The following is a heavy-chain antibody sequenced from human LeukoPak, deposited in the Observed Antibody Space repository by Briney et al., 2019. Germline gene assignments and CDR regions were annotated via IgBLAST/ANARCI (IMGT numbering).Heavy chain of an antibody. D-gene: IGHD2-15*01. CDR2: ISSSSSTI. Sequence: GGPLRLSCAASGFTFSSYSMNWVRQAPGKGLEWVSYISSSSSTIYYADSVKGRFTISRDNAKSSLYLQMNSLRAEDTAVYYCASLSGGSRDYWGQGTLVTVSS. CDR1: GFTFSSYS. CDR3: ASLSGGSRDY. V-gene: IGHV3-48*01. J-gene: IGHJ4*02.